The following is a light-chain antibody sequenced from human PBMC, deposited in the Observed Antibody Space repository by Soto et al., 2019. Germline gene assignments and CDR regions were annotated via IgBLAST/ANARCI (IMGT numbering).Light chain of an antibody. Sequence: DIQMTQSPSSLSASVGDRVTITCRASQDISNSLAWYQQKPGKVPKVLIYATSILQSGVPARFSGSGSRTDFTLTISSLQPADVAPYYCQHYNSAPLIFGGVTKVEI. CDR2: ATS. CDR3: QHYNSAPLI. J-gene: IGKJ4*01. V-gene: IGKV1-27*01. CDR1: QDISNS.